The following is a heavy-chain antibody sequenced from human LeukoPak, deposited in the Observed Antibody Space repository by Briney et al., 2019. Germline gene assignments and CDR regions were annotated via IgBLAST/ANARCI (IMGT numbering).Heavy chain of an antibody. CDR1: GFTFSSYA. Sequence: PGGSLRLSCAASGFTFSSYAMNWVRQAPGKGLEWVSTISGSGDSTYYADSVKGRFTISRDNSKNTLYLQMNSLRAEDTAVYYCAKGASSSSWYFGWFDPWGQGTLVTVSS. J-gene: IGHJ5*02. D-gene: IGHD6-13*01. CDR3: AKGASSSSWYFGWFDP. CDR2: ISGSGDST. V-gene: IGHV3-23*01.